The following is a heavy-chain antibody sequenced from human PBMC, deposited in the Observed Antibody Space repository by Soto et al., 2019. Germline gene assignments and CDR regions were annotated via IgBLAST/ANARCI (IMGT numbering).Heavy chain of an antibody. V-gene: IGHV1-8*01. Sequence: ASVKVSCKAAGYTFTSYDINWVRQATGQGLEWMGWMNPNSGNTGYAQKFQGRVTMTRNTSISTAYMELSSLRSEDTAVYYCARAPIRWTYHSYYYLDVWGKGTTVTVSS. CDR3: ARAPIRWTYHSYYYLDV. CDR2: MNPNSGNT. D-gene: IGHD1-1*01. J-gene: IGHJ6*03. CDR1: GYTFTSYD.